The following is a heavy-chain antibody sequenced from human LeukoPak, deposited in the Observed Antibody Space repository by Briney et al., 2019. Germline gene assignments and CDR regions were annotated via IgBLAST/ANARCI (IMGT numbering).Heavy chain of an antibody. CDR2: IRYGGSNK. D-gene: IGHD5-18*01. Sequence: GGSLRLSCAASGFTFSSYGMHWVRQAPGKGLEWVAFIRYGGSNKYYADSVKGRFTISRDNSKNTLYLQMNSLRAEDTAVYYCAKDLWLLGSRLSYDAFDIWGQGTMVTVSS. CDR1: GFTFSSYG. CDR3: AKDLWLLGSRLSYDAFDI. V-gene: IGHV3-30*02. J-gene: IGHJ3*02.